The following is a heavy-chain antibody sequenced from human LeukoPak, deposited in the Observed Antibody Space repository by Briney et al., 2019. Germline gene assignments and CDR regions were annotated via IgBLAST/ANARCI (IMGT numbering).Heavy chain of an antibody. V-gene: IGHV3-9*01. Sequence: GGSLRLSCAASGFTFDDYAMHWVRQAPGKGLEWVSGISRNSGSIGYADSVKGRFTISRDNAKNSLYLQMNSLRAEDTALYYCAKGGPLLSPFDYWGQGTLVTVSS. CDR3: AKGGPLLSPFDY. D-gene: IGHD2/OR15-2a*01. CDR1: GFTFDDYA. J-gene: IGHJ4*02. CDR2: ISRNSGSI.